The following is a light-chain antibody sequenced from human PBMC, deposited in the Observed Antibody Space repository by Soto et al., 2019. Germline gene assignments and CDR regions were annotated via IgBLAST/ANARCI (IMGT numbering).Light chain of an antibody. CDR3: QQYYSTPLT. V-gene: IGKV1-27*01. CDR1: QGISNY. J-gene: IGKJ4*01. Sequence: DIQMTQSPSAVSASVGDRVTITCRASQGISNYLAWFQQKPGQPPKLLIYWASTRESGVPDRFSGSGSGTDFTLTISSLQAEDVAVYYCQQYYSTPLTFGGGTKVDIK. CDR2: WAS.